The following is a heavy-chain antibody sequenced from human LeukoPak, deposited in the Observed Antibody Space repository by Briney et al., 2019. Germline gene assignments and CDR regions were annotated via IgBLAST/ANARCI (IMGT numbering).Heavy chain of an antibody. Sequence: GASVKVSCKASGYTFTIYYMHWVRQAPGQGLEWMGIINPSGGSTSYAQKFQGRVTMTRDMSTSTVYMELSSLRSEDTAVYYCARAVPLDAFDIWGQGTMVTVSS. CDR3: ARAVPLDAFDI. D-gene: IGHD3-10*01. J-gene: IGHJ3*02. V-gene: IGHV1-46*01. CDR1: GYTFTIYY. CDR2: INPSGGST.